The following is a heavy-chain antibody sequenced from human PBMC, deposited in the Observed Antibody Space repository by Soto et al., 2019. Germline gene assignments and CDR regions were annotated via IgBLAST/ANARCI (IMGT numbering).Heavy chain of an antibody. CDR2: IIPIFGTA. CDR1: GGTFSSYA. V-gene: IGHV1-69*01. CDR3: ARSITIFGVVITRYYGMDV. D-gene: IGHD3-3*01. J-gene: IGHJ6*02. Sequence: QVQLVQSGAEVKKPGSSVKVSCKASGGTFSSYAISWVRQAPGQGLEWMGGIIPIFGTANYAQKFQGRVTITADESTSTAYMELSSLRSEDTAMYYCARSITIFGVVITRYYGMDVWGQGTTVTVSS.